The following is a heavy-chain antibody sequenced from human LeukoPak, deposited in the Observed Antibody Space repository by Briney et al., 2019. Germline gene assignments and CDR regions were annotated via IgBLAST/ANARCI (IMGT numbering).Heavy chain of an antibody. CDR3: ARDRSGCSEYYFDY. V-gene: IGHV4-4*07. Sequence: PSETLSLTYTVSGGSTNTYCWSWIRQPAEKGLEWIGRIYPSGSTYYNPSLKSRVTISIDKSKNQFSLRLTSVTAADTAVYYCARDRSGCSEYYFDYWGQGSLVTVSS. J-gene: IGHJ4*02. D-gene: IGHD6-19*01. CDR1: GGSTNTYC. CDR2: IYPSGST.